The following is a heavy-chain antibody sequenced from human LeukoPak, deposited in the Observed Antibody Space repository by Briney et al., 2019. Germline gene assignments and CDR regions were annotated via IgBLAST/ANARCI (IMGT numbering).Heavy chain of an antibody. J-gene: IGHJ4*02. CDR1: GGSFSGYY. V-gene: IGHV4-59*01. Sequence: PSETLSLTCAVYGGSFSGYYWNWIRQPPGKGLEWIGYIYYSGSTNYNPSLKSRVTISVDTSKNQFSLKLSSVTAADTAVYYCARVNLGIAVYFDYWGQGTLVTVSS. D-gene: IGHD6-19*01. CDR3: ARVNLGIAVYFDY. CDR2: IYYSGST.